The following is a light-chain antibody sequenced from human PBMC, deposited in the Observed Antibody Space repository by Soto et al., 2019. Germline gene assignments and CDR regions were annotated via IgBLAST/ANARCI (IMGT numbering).Light chain of an antibody. V-gene: IGKV3-20*01. CDR2: DAS. Sequence: EIVLTQSPGTLSLSPGATATLSCRASQSVSSNYLAWFQQKSGQAPRLLIYDASSRATGIPDRFSGSGSGTDFTLTITRLEPEDFAVYYCHHYGKSPIYTVGPGTRVDFK. J-gene: IGKJ3*01. CDR1: QSVSSNY. CDR3: HHYGKSPIYT.